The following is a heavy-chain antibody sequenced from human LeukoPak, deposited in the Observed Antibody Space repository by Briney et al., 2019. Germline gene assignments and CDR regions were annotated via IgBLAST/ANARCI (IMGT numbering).Heavy chain of an antibody. Sequence: PGRSLRLSCAASGFTFDDYAMHWVRRAPGKGLEWVSLISGDGGSTYYADSVKGRFTISRDNSKNSLYLQMNSLRTEDTALYYCAPGWFGDRTEPLNWFDPWGQGTLVTVSS. D-gene: IGHD3-10*01. J-gene: IGHJ5*02. CDR1: GFTFDDYA. CDR3: APGWFGDRTEPLNWFDP. V-gene: IGHV3-43*02. CDR2: ISGDGGST.